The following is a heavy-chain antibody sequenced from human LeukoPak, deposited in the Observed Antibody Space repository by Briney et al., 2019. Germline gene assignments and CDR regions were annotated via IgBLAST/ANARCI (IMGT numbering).Heavy chain of an antibody. CDR2: ISSNGDNT. J-gene: IGHJ4*02. Sequence: GGSLRLSCSVSGFTFSTYVMHWVRQAPGKGLEYVSAISSNGDNTYYADSVRGRFTISRDNSKNTLHLQMSSLRADDTAVYYCVRGTGYWGQGTLVTVSS. CDR3: VRGTGY. V-gene: IGHV3-64D*06. CDR1: GFTFSTYV.